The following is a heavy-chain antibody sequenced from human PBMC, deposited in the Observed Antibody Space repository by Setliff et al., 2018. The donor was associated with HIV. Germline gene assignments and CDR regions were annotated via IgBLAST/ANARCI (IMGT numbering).Heavy chain of an antibody. CDR3: ARDDSGYYYYMDV. J-gene: IGHJ6*03. D-gene: IGHD1-26*01. CDR1: GASINSGNYY. Sequence: SETLSLTCTVSGASINSGNYYWSWIRQHPGKGMEWIGYIHYSGSTRYNPSLKSRVTISIDTSKNQFSLKLTSVTAADTAVYYCARDDSGYYYYMDVWGKGTSVTVSS. V-gene: IGHV4-30-4*01. CDR2: IHYSGST.